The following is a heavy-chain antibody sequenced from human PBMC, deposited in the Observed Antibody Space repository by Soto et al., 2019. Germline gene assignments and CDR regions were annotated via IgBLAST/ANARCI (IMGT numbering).Heavy chain of an antibody. CDR3: AKDGSHNFDY. Sequence: QVQLVESGGGVVQPGRSLRLSCAASGFTFSHYAIHWVRQAPGKGLEGVALMSYDGSNEYYADSVKGRFTISRDNSKNTLYLQMNSLRAEDTDVYYCAKDGSHNFDYWGQGTLVTVSS. D-gene: IGHD1-26*01. CDR1: GFTFSHYA. J-gene: IGHJ4*02. V-gene: IGHV3-30*18. CDR2: MSYDGSNE.